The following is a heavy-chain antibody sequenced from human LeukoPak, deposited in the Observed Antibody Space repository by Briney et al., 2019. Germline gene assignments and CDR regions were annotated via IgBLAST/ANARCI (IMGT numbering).Heavy chain of an antibody. CDR1: GGSFSGYY. CDR3: ARVKISGSYPLTYMDV. J-gene: IGHJ6*03. Sequence: PSETLSLTCAVYGGSFSGYYWSWIRQPPGKGLEWIGEINHSGSTNYNPSLKSRVTISVDTSKNQFSLKLSSVTAADTAVYYCARVKISGSYPLTYMDVWGKGTTVTVSS. V-gene: IGHV4-34*01. D-gene: IGHD1-26*01. CDR2: INHSGST.